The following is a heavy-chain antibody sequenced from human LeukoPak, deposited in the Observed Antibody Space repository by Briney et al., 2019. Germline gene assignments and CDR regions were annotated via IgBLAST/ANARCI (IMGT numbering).Heavy chain of an antibody. V-gene: IGHV4-61*01. J-gene: IGHJ4*02. Sequence: PSETLSLTCTVSGGSVSSGSYYWSWIRQPPGKGLEWIGFMSNSGHTDSSPSLKSRVTISLDTTKSQFSLKLNSVTAADTAVYYCARVSVAGTGPDYWGQGTLVTVSS. CDR3: ARVSVAGTGPDY. CDR2: MSNSGHT. CDR1: GGSVSSGSYY. D-gene: IGHD6-13*01.